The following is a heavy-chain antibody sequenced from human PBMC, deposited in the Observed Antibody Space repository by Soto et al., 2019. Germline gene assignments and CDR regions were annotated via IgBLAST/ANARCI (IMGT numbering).Heavy chain of an antibody. Sequence: GGSLRLSCAASGFTFSNYIINWVRQAPGXGLEXXXYXSXXXGXXXXADSVKGRFTISRDNAKNSLYLQMNSLRDEDTAVYYCARETYFDYWGQGTLVTVSS. CDR2: XSXXXGXX. J-gene: IGHJ4*02. V-gene: IGHV3-48*02. CDR1: GFTFSNYI. CDR3: ARETYFDY.